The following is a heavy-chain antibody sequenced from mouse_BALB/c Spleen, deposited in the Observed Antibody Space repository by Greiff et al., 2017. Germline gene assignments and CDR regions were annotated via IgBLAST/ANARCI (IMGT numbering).Heavy chain of an antibody. CDR2: ILPGSGST. Sequence: VQLQQSGAELMKPGASVKISCKATGYTFSSYWIEWVKQRPGHGLEWIGEILPGSGSTNYNEKFKGKATFTADTSSNTAYMQLSSLTSEDSAVYYCARGGYGNYGHYAMDYWGQGTSVTVSS. CDR1: GYTFSSYW. D-gene: IGHD2-10*02. V-gene: IGHV1-9*01. J-gene: IGHJ4*01. CDR3: ARGGYGNYGHYAMDY.